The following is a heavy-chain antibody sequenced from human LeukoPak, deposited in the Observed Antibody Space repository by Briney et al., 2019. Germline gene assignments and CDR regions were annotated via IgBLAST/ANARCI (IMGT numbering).Heavy chain of an antibody. D-gene: IGHD2-15*01. CDR2: FSGSGNT. J-gene: IGHJ1*01. Sequence: GGSLRLSCAASGFTFSFYAMSWVRQAPGKGLEWASTFSGSGNTYYAGSVKGRFTISRDNSKNTLYLQMNSLRAEDTAIYYCAKDVLSCSGGSCYSRVTEYFHHWGQGTLVTVSS. V-gene: IGHV3-23*01. CDR1: GFTFSFYA. CDR3: AKDVLSCSGGSCYSRVTEYFHH.